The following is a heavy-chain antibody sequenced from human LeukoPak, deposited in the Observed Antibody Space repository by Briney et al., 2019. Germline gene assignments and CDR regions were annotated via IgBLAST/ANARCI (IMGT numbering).Heavy chain of an antibody. CDR2: SSSSSHI. Sequence: SSSSSHIYYADSVKGRFTISRDNAKNSLYLQMNSLRAEDTAVYYCARVLQGYYDSSGHPDYWGQGTLVTVSS. J-gene: IGHJ4*02. V-gene: IGHV3-21*01. D-gene: IGHD3-22*01. CDR3: ARVLQGYYDSSGHPDY.